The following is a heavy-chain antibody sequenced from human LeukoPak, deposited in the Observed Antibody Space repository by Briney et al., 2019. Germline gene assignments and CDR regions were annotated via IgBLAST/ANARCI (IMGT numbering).Heavy chain of an antibody. D-gene: IGHD5-12*01. CDR1: GGSVTIGGHY. J-gene: IGHJ4*02. CDR2: IFHTGTT. V-gene: IGHV4-31*01. Sequence: SSQTLSLTCTVSGGSVTIGGHYWTWIRQLPGKGLEWIGYIFHTGTTYYNPSLKSQISMSLDTSKNQFYLKLRSVTAADTAIYFCARGGYSGSDFNFDYWGQGTLVTVSS. CDR3: ARGGYSGSDFNFDY.